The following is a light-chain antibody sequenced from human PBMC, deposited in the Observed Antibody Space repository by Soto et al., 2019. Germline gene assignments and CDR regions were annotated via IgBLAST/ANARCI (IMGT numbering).Light chain of an antibody. CDR2: EVS. J-gene: IGLJ3*02. Sequence: QSALTQPASVSGSPGQSITISCTGTSSDVGGYNYVSWYQQHPGKAPKLMIYEVSKRPSGVSNRFSGSKSGNTASLTISGLQTEDEADYYCSAYTSKITLVFGGGTKLTVL. V-gene: IGLV2-14*01. CDR3: SAYTSKITLV. CDR1: SSDVGGYNY.